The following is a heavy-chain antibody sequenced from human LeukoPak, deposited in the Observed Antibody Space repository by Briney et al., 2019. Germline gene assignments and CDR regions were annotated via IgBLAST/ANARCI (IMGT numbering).Heavy chain of an antibody. V-gene: IGHV1-24*01. CDR2: FDPEDGET. CDR1: GYTLTELS. Sequence: ASVKVSCKVSGYTLTELSMHWVRQAPGKGLEWMGGFDPEDGETIYAQKFQGRVTMTEDTSTDTAYMELSSLRSEDTAVYYCVPTDGYCTNGVCSAGGYWGLGTLVTVSS. D-gene: IGHD2-8*01. CDR3: VPTDGYCTNGVCSAGGY. J-gene: IGHJ4*02.